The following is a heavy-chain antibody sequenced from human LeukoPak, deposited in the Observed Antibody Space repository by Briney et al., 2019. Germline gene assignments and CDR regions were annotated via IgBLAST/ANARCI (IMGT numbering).Heavy chain of an antibody. V-gene: IGHV4-34*01. CDR1: GGSFSGYY. D-gene: IGHD3-10*01. Sequence: SETLSLTCAVYGGSFSGYYWSWIRQPPGKGLEWIGEINHSGSTNYNPSLKSRVTISVDTSKNQFSLKLSSVTAADTAVYYCARSRAVVRGTPKGDMDVWGKGTTVTVSS. CDR2: INHSGST. CDR3: ARSRAVVRGTPKGDMDV. J-gene: IGHJ6*04.